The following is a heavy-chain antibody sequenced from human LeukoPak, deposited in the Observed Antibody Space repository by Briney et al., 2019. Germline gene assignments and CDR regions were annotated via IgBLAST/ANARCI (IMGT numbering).Heavy chain of an antibody. CDR3: AGWDYYDSSGYPY. Sequence: SETLSLTCTVSGGSISSGGYYWSWIRQHPGKGLEWIGYTYYSGSTYYNPSLKSRVTISVDTSKNQFSLKLSSVTAADTAVYYCAGWDYYDSSGYPYWGQGTLVTVSS. D-gene: IGHD3-22*01. J-gene: IGHJ4*02. CDR1: GGSISSGGYY. V-gene: IGHV4-31*03. CDR2: TYYSGST.